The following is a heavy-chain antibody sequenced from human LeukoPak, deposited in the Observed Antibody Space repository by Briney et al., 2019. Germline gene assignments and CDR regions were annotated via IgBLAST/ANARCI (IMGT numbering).Heavy chain of an antibody. CDR3: ARAGSYYYMDV. J-gene: IGHJ6*03. D-gene: IGHD1-1*01. CDR1: GYTFTGSG. CDR2: IDAYNGNT. Sequence: LGASVKVSCKASGYTFTGSGITWVRQAPGQGLEWMGWIDAYNGNTNYAQKLQGRVTMTTDTSTTTAYMELRSLRLDDTAVYYCARAGSYYYMDVWGKGTTVTVSS. V-gene: IGHV1-18*01.